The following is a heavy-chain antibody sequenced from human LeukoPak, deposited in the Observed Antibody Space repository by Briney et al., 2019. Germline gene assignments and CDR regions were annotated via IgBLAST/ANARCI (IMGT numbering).Heavy chain of an antibody. Sequence: QPGGSLRLSCAASGFTFSSYEMNWVRQAPGKGLEWVSYISSSGSTIYYADSVKGRFTISRDNAKNSLYLQMNSLRAEDTAVYYCAKELGYCSGGSCPFDYWGQGTLVTVSS. CDR2: ISSSGSTI. V-gene: IGHV3-48*03. J-gene: IGHJ4*02. CDR1: GFTFSSYE. CDR3: AKELGYCSGGSCPFDY. D-gene: IGHD2-15*01.